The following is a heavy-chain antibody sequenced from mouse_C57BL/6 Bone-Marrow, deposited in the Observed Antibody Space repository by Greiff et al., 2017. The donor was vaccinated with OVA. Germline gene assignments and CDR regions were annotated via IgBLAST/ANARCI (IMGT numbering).Heavy chain of an antibody. CDR2: INPGSGGT. Sequence: VKVVESGAELVRPGTSVKVSCKASGYAFTNYLIEWVKQRPGQGLEWIGVINPGSGGTNYNEKFKGKATLTADKSSSTAYMQLSSLTSEDSAVYFCARDRARTGTRYFDVWGTGTTVTVSS. CDR1: GYAFTNYL. D-gene: IGHD4-1*01. J-gene: IGHJ1*03. CDR3: ARDRARTGTRYFDV. V-gene: IGHV1-54*01.